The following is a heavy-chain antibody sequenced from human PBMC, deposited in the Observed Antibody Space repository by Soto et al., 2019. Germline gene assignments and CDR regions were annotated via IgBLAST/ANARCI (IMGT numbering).Heavy chain of an antibody. V-gene: IGHV3-48*04. CDR2: ISSSSSTI. CDR3: AKDTYIMVGGTHIDF. Sequence: GGSLRLSCAASGFTFSSYSMNWVRQAPGKGLEWVSYISSSSSTIYYADSVKGRFTISRDNAKNSLFLQMNSLRADDTALYFCAKDTYIMVGGTHIDFWGRGTLVTVSS. CDR1: GFTFSSYS. D-gene: IGHD1-26*01. J-gene: IGHJ4*02.